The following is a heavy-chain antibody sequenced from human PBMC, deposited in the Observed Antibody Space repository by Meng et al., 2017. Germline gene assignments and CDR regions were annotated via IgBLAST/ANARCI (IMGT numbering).Heavy chain of an antibody. D-gene: IGHD1-1*01. CDR3: ARKGKNTYNIYYFDY. J-gene: IGHJ4*01. Sequence: GESLKISCKGSGYSFTSYWIGWVRQMPGKGPEWMGIIFPDDSDTRYSPSFQGQVTISADKSINTAYLQWSSLKASDTAIYDCARKGKNTYNIYYFDYWGQGALVTVSS. CDR2: IFPDDSDT. CDR1: GYSFTSYW. V-gene: IGHV5-51*01.